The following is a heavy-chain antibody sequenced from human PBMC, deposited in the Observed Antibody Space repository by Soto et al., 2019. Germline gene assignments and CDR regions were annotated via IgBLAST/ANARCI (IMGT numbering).Heavy chain of an antibody. V-gene: IGHV3-21*01. CDR3: ARDSTVATIDY. CDR1: GFTFSSYS. D-gene: IGHD5-12*01. CDR2: ISSSSSYI. Sequence: EVQLVESGGGLVKPGGSLRLSCAASGFTFSSYSMNWVRQAPGEGLEWVSSISSSSSYIYYADSVKGRFTISRDNAKNSLYLQMNSLRAEDTAVYYCARDSTVATIDYWGQGTLVTVSS. J-gene: IGHJ4*02.